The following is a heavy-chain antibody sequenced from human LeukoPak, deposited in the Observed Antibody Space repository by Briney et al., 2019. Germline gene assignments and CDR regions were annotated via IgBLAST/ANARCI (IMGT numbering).Heavy chain of an antibody. D-gene: IGHD3-22*01. CDR2: MNPNSGNT. V-gene: IGHV1-8*01. Sequence: ASVXXXXXXXXXTFTSYXXXXVRQXXXQGXXXXGXMNPNSGNTGYAQKFQGRVTITRNTTISTAYMELSSLRSEDTAVYYCARGLAYYDSSGPNDYWGQGTLVTVSS. CDR3: ARGLAYYDSSGPNDY. CDR1: XXTFTSYX. J-gene: IGHJ4*02.